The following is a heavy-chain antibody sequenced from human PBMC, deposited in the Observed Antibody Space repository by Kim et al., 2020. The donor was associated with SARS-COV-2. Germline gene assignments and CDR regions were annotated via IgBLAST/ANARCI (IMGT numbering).Heavy chain of an antibody. J-gene: IGHJ5*02. V-gene: IGHV3-21*01. D-gene: IGHD4-4*01. CDR3: ARDKIPTVTTTLRPFDP. CDR1: GFTFSSYS. Sequence: GGSLRLSCAASGFTFSSYSMNWVRQAPGKGLEWVSSISSSSSYIYYADSVKGRFTISRDNAKNSLYLQMNSLRAEDTAVYYCARDKIPTVTTTLRPFDPWGQGTLVTVSS. CDR2: ISSSSSYI.